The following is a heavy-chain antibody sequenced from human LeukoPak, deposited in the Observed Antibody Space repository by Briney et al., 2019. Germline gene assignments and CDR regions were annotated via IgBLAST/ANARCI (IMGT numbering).Heavy chain of an antibody. CDR3: AEVPYSSSWAPGYFQH. D-gene: IGHD6-13*01. V-gene: IGHV3-23*01. Sequence: GGSLRLSCAASGFTFSSYAMSWVRQAPGKGLDWVSTISGSGGSTYYADSVKGRFTISRDNSKNTLYLQMNSLRAEDTAVYYCAEVPYSSSWAPGYFQHWGQGTLVTVSS. CDR1: GFTFSSYA. CDR2: ISGSGGST. J-gene: IGHJ1*01.